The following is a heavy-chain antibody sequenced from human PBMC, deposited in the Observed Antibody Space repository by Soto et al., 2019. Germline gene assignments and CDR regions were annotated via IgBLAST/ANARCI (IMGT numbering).Heavy chain of an antibody. CDR2: IKQDGSEK. Sequence: EVHLVESGGDLVQPGGSLRLSCAASGFTFSAYWMQWVRQAPGKGLEWVAIIKQDGSEKYYVDSVTGRFTISRDNAKNSLYLQMSSLRAEDTAMYYCVGSRGWLFDYWGQGPLVTVSS. V-gene: IGHV3-7*05. CDR3: VGSRGWLFDY. CDR1: GFTFSAYW. J-gene: IGHJ4*02. D-gene: IGHD6-19*01.